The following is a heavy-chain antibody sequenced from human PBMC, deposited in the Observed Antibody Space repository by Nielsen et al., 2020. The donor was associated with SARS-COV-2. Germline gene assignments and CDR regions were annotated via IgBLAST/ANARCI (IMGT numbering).Heavy chain of an antibody. CDR2: VSASGGST. J-gene: IGHJ3*01. CDR1: GFTFNIYA. CDR3: AKDGVVRGDALDL. V-gene: IGHV3-23*01. Sequence: GGSLRLSCAASGFTFNIYAMAWVRRAPGRGLQWVTGVSASGGSTYYTDSVKGRFSISRDNSKNTLFLQMHSLRVEDTALYYCAKDGVVRGDALDLLGQGTMVTVSS. D-gene: IGHD3-10*01.